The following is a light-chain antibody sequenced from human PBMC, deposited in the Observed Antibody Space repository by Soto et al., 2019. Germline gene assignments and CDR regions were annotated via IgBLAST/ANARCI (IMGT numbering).Light chain of an antibody. Sequence: DIVMTQSPDSLAVSLGERATLNCKSSHTVLYSSAHKNYLAWYQQKPGQAPKLLIYWASTRASGVPDRFSGSGSGTDFTLTISSLQAEDVAVYYCQQYYGSPRGITFGQGTRLEIK. CDR1: HTVLYSSAHKNY. V-gene: IGKV4-1*01. CDR3: QQYYGSPRGIT. CDR2: WAS. J-gene: IGKJ5*01.